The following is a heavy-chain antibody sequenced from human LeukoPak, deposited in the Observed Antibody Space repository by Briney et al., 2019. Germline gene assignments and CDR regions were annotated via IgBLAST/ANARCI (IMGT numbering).Heavy chain of an antibody. Sequence: ASVKVSCKASGGTFISYAISWVRQAPGQGLEWMGGIIPIFGTANYAQKFQGRVTITADESTSTAYMELSSLRSEDTAVYYCASGLVYYYDSSGYYTGLRYWGQGTLVTVSS. J-gene: IGHJ4*02. CDR3: ASGLVYYYDSSGYYTGLRY. CDR2: IIPIFGTA. CDR1: GGTFISYA. V-gene: IGHV1-69*13. D-gene: IGHD3-22*01.